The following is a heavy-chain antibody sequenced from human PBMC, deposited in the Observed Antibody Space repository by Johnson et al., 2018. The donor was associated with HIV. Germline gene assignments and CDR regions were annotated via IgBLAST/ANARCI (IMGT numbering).Heavy chain of an antibody. CDR3: ARDLAYNSRWTGAFDI. Sequence: QVQPVESGGGVVQPGRSLRLSCAASGFTFSTYGMHWVRQAPGKGLEWVAVIWYDGSNKFYADSVKGRFTISRDNSKNTVYLHMNNLRAEDTAVYYCARDLAYNSRWTGAFDIWGQGTMVTVSS. V-gene: IGHV3-33*08. CDR1: GFTFSTYG. D-gene: IGHD6-13*01. CDR2: IWYDGSNK. J-gene: IGHJ3*02.